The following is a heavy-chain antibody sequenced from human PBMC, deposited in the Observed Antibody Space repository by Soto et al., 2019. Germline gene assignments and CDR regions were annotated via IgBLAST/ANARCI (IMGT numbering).Heavy chain of an antibody. V-gene: IGHV4-34*01. D-gene: IGHD3-10*01. CDR1: GRSFSGYY. J-gene: IGHJ6*02. CDR2: INHSGST. Sequence: SETLSLTCAVYGRSFSGYYWSWIRQPPGKGMEWNGEINHSGSTNYNPSLKSRVTISVDTSKNQFSLKLSSVTAADTAVYYCARGGGRRDSYGSVRNYYYGMDVWGQGTTVTVSS. CDR3: ARGGGRRDSYGSVRNYYYGMDV.